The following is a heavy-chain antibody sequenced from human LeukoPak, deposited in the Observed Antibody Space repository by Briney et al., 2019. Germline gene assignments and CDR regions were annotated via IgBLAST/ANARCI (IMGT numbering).Heavy chain of an antibody. CDR1: GGSISSYY. Sequence: SETLSLTCTVSGGSISSYYWSWIREPPGKGLEWIGYIYTSGSTNYNPSLKSRVTISVDTSKNQFSLKLSSVTPADTAVYYCARRGYYYYYMDVWGKGTTVTVSS. CDR2: IYTSGST. J-gene: IGHJ6*03. D-gene: IGHD3-10*01. CDR3: ARRGYYYYYMDV. V-gene: IGHV4-4*09.